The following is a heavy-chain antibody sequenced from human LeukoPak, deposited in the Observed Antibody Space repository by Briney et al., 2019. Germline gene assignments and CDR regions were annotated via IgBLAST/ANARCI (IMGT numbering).Heavy chain of an antibody. Sequence: GGSLRLSCAASGFTFSSYAMSWVRQAPGKGLEWDSAISGSGGSMYYADSVKGRFTISRDNSKNTLYVQMNSLRAEDTAVYYCAKDGRSGSYSSFDYWGQGTLVTVSS. J-gene: IGHJ4*02. V-gene: IGHV3-23*01. D-gene: IGHD3-10*01. CDR3: AKDGRSGSYSSFDY. CDR1: GFTFSSYA. CDR2: ISGSGGSM.